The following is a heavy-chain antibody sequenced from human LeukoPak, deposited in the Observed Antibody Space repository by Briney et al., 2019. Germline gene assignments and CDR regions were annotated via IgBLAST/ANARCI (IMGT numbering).Heavy chain of an antibody. Sequence: ASVKVSCKASGGTFSSYAISWVRQAPGQGLEWMGLINPTGGSTGYAQKFQGRVTMTRDMSTSTDYMELSSLRSEDTAIYYCARDNSVGDNAWWFDPWGQGTLVTVSS. V-gene: IGHV1-46*01. CDR3: ARDNSVGDNAWWFDP. J-gene: IGHJ5*02. CDR1: GGTFSSYA. D-gene: IGHD1-26*01. CDR2: INPTGGST.